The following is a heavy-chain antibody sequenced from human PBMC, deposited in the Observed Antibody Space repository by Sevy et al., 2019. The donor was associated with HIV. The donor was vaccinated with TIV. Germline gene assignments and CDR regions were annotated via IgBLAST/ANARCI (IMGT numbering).Heavy chain of an antibody. D-gene: IGHD3-10*01. V-gene: IGHV4-39*01. CDR2: INYNGIT. CDR3: AGPILTYNNGWSYYDY. CDR1: GASISSSGYY. Sequence: SETLSLTCTVSGASISSSGYYWGWIRQPPGKGLEWIATINYNGITFYNPSLKSRITISADTSRNQFSLALKSVTAADTAIYYCAGPILTYNNGWSYYDYWGQGTVVTVSS. J-gene: IGHJ4*02.